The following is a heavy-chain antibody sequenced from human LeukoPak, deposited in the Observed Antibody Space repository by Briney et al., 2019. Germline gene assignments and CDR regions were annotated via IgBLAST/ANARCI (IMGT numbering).Heavy chain of an antibody. CDR2: IIPIFGTA. CDR1: GGTFSSYA. D-gene: IGHD3-3*01. CDR3: ARHGGISIFGVAQPGGAFDI. J-gene: IGHJ3*02. V-gene: IGHV1-69*05. Sequence: ASVKVSRKASGGTFSSYAISWVRQAPGQGLEWMGEIIPIFGTANYAQKFQGRVTITTDESTSTAYMELSSLRSEDTAMYYCARHGGISIFGVAQPGGAFDIWGQGTMVTVSS.